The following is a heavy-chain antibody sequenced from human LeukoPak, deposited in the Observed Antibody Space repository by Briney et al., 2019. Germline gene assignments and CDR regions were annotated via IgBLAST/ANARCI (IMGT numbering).Heavy chain of an antibody. D-gene: IGHD3-22*01. CDR3: ARSSHNAYFYDTMNSSFDC. CDR1: GFSFSSYW. V-gene: IGHV3-7*01. CDR2: IQHDGSEQ. J-gene: IGHJ4*02. Sequence: GGSLRFSCAASGFSFSSYWMSWVRQAPGKGLEWVANIQHDGSEQYYVDSVKGRFTISRDNTKKSLFLQINSLRAEDTAVYYCARSSHNAYFYDTMNSSFDCWGQGTLVTVS.